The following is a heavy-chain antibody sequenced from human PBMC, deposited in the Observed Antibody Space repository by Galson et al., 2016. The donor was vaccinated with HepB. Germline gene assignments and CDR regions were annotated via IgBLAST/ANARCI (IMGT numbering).Heavy chain of an antibody. J-gene: IGHJ4*02. CDR2: IWFDGTYK. CDR3: ARAGVSNWPDFDF. Sequence: SLRLSCAASGFHFSGYGMHWVRQAPGKGLEWVALIWFDGTYKSYADSVRGRFTISRDDSMNTVFLQMDSLRAEDTAVYYCARAGVSNWPDFDFWGQGALVTVSS. CDR1: GFHFSGYG. V-gene: IGHV3-33*01. D-gene: IGHD6-13*01.